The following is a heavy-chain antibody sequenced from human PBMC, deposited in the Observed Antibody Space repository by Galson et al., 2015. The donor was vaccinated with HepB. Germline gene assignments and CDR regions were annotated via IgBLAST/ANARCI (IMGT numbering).Heavy chain of an antibody. CDR2: IYSGGST. V-gene: IGHV3-53*04. Sequence: SLRLSCAASGFTVSSNYMSWVRQAPGKGLEWVSVIYSGGSTYYADSVKGRFTISRHNSKNTLYLQMNSLRAEDTAVYYCAAPTPSRGVIIGLGAYGMDVWGQGTTVTVSS. J-gene: IGHJ6*02. CDR1: GFTVSSNY. CDR3: AAPTPSRGVIIGLGAYGMDV. D-gene: IGHD3-10*01.